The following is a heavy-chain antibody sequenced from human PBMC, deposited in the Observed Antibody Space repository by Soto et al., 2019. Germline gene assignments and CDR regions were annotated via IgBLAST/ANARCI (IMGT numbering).Heavy chain of an antibody. CDR3: ARFYDSSGYSDNWFDP. Sequence: SQTLSLPCTVSGGSISSGDYYWSWIRQPPGKGLEWIGYIYYSGSTYYNPSLKSRVTISVDTSKNQFSLKLSSVTAADTAVYYCARFYDSSGYSDNWFDPWGQGTLVTVSS. J-gene: IGHJ5*02. CDR2: IYYSGST. V-gene: IGHV4-30-4*01. CDR1: GGSISSGDYY. D-gene: IGHD3-22*01.